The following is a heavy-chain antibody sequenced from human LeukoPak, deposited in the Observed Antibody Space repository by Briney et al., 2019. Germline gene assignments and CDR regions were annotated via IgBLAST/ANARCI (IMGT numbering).Heavy chain of an antibody. V-gene: IGHV1-69*05. Sequence: SVKVSCKASGGTFSSYAISWVRQAPGQGLEWMGRIIPIFGTANYAQKFQGRVTITTDESTSTAYMELSSLRSEDTAVYYCATYCTNGVCNFDYWGQGTLVTVSS. CDR2: IIPIFGTA. CDR1: GGTFSSYA. J-gene: IGHJ4*02. D-gene: IGHD2-8*01. CDR3: ATYCTNGVCNFDY.